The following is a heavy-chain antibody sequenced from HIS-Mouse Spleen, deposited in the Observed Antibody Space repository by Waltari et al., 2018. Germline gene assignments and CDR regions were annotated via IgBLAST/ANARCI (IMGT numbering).Heavy chain of an antibody. CDR2: ISYDGSNK. CDR3: AKAWYSGYDY. J-gene: IGHJ4*02. Sequence: QVQLVEFGGGVFQPGWSLSLPWAACGFPFSSYRMHWVRQAPGKGLEWVAVISYDGSNKYYADSVKGRFTISRDNSKNTLYLQMNSLRAEDTAVYYCAKAWYSGYDYWGQGTLVTVSS. V-gene: IGHV3-30*18. CDR1: GFPFSSYR. D-gene: IGHD5-12*01.